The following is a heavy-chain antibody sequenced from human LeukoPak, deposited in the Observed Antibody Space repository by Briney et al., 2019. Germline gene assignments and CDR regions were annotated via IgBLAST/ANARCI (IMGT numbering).Heavy chain of an antibody. V-gene: IGHV3-21*04. Sequence: PGGSLRLSCAASGFTFSSYSMNWVRRAPGKGLEWVSSISSSSSYIYYADSVKGRFTISRDNSKNTLYLQMNSLRAEDTAVYYCALGGGYDPFDYWGQGTLVTVSS. D-gene: IGHD5-12*01. CDR3: ALGGGYDPFDY. J-gene: IGHJ4*02. CDR1: GFTFSSYS. CDR2: ISSSSSYI.